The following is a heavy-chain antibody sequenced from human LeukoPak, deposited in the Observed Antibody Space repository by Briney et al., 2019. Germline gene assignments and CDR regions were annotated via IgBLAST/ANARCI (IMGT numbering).Heavy chain of an antibody. Sequence: PGGSLRLSCAASGFTFSSYVMHWVRQSTGKGLEWVSAIGTAGETFYPDSVKDGFTIPSENAENSLYLPINSLRAGDAAVYYCVCMRAKGIYEGLEYLHHGGQGTLVTVSS. CDR2: IGTAGET. J-gene: IGHJ1*01. V-gene: IGHV3-13*01. CDR1: GFTFSSYV. D-gene: IGHD5/OR15-5a*01. CDR3: VCMRAKGIYEGLEYLHH.